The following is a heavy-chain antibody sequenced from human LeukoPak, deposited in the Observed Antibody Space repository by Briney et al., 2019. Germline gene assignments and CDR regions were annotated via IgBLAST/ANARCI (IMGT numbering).Heavy chain of an antibody. CDR1: GYTFTGYY. CDR2: VSPNSGGT. J-gene: IGHJ4*02. Sequence: ASVKVSCKASGYTFTGYYIHWVRQAPGQGLEWMGWVSPNSGGTIYAQKFQGRVTMTRDTSISTAYMELNSLRSDDTAVYYCASGPEFDYWGQGTLVTVSS. V-gene: IGHV1-2*02. CDR3: ASGPEFDY.